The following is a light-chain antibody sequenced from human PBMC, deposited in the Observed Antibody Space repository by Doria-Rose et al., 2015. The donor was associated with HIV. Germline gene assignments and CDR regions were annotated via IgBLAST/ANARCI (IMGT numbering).Light chain of an antibody. Sequence: DILMTQSPSSLSASVGDRVTITCQASQDISNFLNWYQQKPGKAPKLLIYDASNLETGVPSRFSGSGSGTDFTFTTSSLQPEDIATYYCQQYDNLLTFGGGTKVEIK. CDR1: QDISNF. CDR2: DAS. V-gene: IGKV1-33*01. CDR3: QQYDNLLT. J-gene: IGKJ4*01.